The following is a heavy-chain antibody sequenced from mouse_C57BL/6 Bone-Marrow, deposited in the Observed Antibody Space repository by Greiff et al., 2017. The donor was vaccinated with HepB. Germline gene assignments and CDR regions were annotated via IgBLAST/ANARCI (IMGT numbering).Heavy chain of an antibody. CDR3: ARRGGDDYWYFDV. J-gene: IGHJ1*03. Sequence: QVQLQQPGAELVKPGASVKLSCKASGYTFTSYWMHWVKQRPGQGLEWIGMIHPNSGSTNYNEKFKGKATLTADKSSSTAYMERRSLTSEDSAVYFCARRGGDDYWYFDVWGTGTTFTVSS. CDR2: IHPNSGST. D-gene: IGHD3-3*01. V-gene: IGHV1-64*01. CDR1: GYTFTSYW.